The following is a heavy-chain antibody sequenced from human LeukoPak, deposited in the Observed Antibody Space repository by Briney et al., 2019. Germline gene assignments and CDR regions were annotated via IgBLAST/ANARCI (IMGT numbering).Heavy chain of an antibody. Sequence: PGGSLRLSCAVSGFTVSSCCLHWVRQAPGKELVWVSRFDSDGTTTTYADSVKGRFTISRDNARNSLYLEMNSLRAEDTAVYYCARDYWRSIDHWGQGTLVTVSS. J-gene: IGHJ4*02. D-gene: IGHD1-1*01. CDR1: GFTVSSCC. V-gene: IGHV3-74*01. CDR3: ARDYWRSIDH. CDR2: FDSDGTTT.